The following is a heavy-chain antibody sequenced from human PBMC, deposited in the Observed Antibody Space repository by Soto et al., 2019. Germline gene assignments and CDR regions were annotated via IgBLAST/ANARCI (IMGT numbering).Heavy chain of an antibody. J-gene: IGHJ6*02. V-gene: IGHV2-26*01. D-gene: IGHD4-17*01. Sequence: QVTLKESGPVLVKPTETLTLTCTVSGFSLSNARMGVSWIRQPPGKALEWLAHIFSNDEKSYSTSLKSRLTISKETSKSRVVLTMTNMDPVDTATYYCARINGYYDGYYCGMAVWGQGTTVTVS. CDR3: ARINGYYDGYYCGMAV. CDR2: IFSNDEK. CDR1: GFSLSNARMG.